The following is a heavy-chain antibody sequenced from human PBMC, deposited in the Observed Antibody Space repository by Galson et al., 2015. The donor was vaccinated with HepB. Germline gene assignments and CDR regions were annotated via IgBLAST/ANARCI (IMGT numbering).Heavy chain of an antibody. CDR2: IDTTSSYI. V-gene: IGHV3-21*01. D-gene: IGHD1-7*01. Sequence: SLRLSCAASGFTFSSYSMNWVRQAPGKGLEWVSSIDTTSSYIYYADSVKGRFTNSRDNAKKSLYLQMNSLRGEDTAVYYCVRSSYLGTNGQYSFDYWGQGTMVTVSS. J-gene: IGHJ4*02. CDR1: GFTFSSYS. CDR3: VRSSYLGTNGQYSFDY.